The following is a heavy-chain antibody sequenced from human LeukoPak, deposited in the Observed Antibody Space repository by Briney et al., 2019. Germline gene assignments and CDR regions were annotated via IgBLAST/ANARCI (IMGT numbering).Heavy chain of an antibody. Sequence: PSETLSLTCIVSGCSISGYYWSWIRQPAGKGLEWIGHMDTSGHTNYNSSLMSRVPMSVDTSKNQFSLRLTSVTAADTAVYYCARHWSHSVAQFGRSFWFDPWGQGTLVTVSS. CDR2: MDTSGHT. J-gene: IGHJ5*02. V-gene: IGHV4-4*07. D-gene: IGHD2-15*01. CDR3: ARHWSHSVAQFGRSFWFDP. CDR1: GCSISGYY.